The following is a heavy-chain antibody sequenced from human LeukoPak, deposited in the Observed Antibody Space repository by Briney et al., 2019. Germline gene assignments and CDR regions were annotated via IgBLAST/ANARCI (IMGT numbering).Heavy chain of an antibody. Sequence: GGSLRLSCAASGFTFSNYAMSWVRQAPGKGLEWVSLISWDGGSTYYADSVKGRFTISRDNSKNSLYLQMNSLRAEDTALYYCAKDSGQQLPPHYFDYWGQGTLVTVSS. CDR2: ISWDGGST. D-gene: IGHD6-13*01. J-gene: IGHJ4*02. V-gene: IGHV3-43D*03. CDR1: GFTFSNYA. CDR3: AKDSGQQLPPHYFDY.